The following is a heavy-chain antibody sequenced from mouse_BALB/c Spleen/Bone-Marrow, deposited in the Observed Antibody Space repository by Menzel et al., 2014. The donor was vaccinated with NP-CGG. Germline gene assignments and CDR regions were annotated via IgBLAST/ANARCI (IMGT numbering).Heavy chain of an antibody. J-gene: IGHJ2*01. CDR3: ARNFYGSAYFDF. CDR2: ISTYSGNT. V-gene: IGHV1-67*01. CDR1: GYKFTDYA. D-gene: IGHD1-1*01. Sequence: VMLVESGPEPVRPGVSVKISCKGSGYKFTDYAMHWVKQSHAKSLEWIGLISTYSGNTHYNQKFKGKATMTVDKSSSTAYMELARLTSEDSAIYYCARNFYGSAYFDFWGQGSTLTVSS.